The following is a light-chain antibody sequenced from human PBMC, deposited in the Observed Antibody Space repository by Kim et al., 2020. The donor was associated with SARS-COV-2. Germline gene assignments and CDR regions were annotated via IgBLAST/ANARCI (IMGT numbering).Light chain of an antibody. CDR1: QSVSSSY. J-gene: IGKJ2*01. V-gene: IGKV3-20*01. CDR2: GAS. Sequence: EIVLTQSPGTLSLSPGERATLSCRTSQSVSSSYLAWYHQKPGQAPRLLIYGASSRATGIPDRFSGSGSGTNITLTISRLEPEDFAVYFCQQYGSSFGQGTKLEI. CDR3: QQYGSS.